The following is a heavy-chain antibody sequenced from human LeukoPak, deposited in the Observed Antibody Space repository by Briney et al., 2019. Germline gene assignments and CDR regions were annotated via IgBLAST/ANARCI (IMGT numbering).Heavy chain of an antibody. CDR3: ARDLSSSSFFDY. CDR1: GFTFSDYY. CDR2: ISSSSSYI. Sequence: PGGSLRLSCAASGFTFSDYYMNWVRQAPGKGLEWVSSISSSSSYIYYADSVKGRFTISRDNAKNSLYLQMNSLRAEDTAVYYCARDLSSSSFFDYWGQGTLVTVSS. D-gene: IGHD6-13*01. V-gene: IGHV3-21*01. J-gene: IGHJ4*02.